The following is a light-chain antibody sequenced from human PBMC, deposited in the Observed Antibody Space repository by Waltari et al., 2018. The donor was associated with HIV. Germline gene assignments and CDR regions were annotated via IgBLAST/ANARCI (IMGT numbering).Light chain of an antibody. CDR3: SSYAGNNNLV. V-gene: IGLV2-8*01. Sequence: QSALTQPPSASGSPGQSVTTSCPETNRYVGGYIPVPWYQQHPGKAPKLMIYEVSKRPSGVPDRFSGSKSGNTASLTVSGLQPDDEADYYCSSYAGNNNLVFGGGTKLTVL. J-gene: IGLJ2*01. CDR2: EVS. CDR1: NRYVGGYIP.